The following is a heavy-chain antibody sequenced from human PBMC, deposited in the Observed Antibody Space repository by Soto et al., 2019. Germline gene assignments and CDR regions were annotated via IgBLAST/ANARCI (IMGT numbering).Heavy chain of an antibody. Sequence: ASVKVSCKASGYTFTSYAMHWVRQAPGQRLEWMGWINAGNGNTKYSQKFQGRVTINPDTSKNQFSLQLNSVTPEDTAVYYCERGAYGSGNGQFDYWGQGTLVTVSS. V-gene: IGHV1-3*01. CDR2: INAGNGNT. J-gene: IGHJ4*02. CDR1: GYTFTSYA. D-gene: IGHD3-10*01. CDR3: ERGAYGSGNGQFDY.